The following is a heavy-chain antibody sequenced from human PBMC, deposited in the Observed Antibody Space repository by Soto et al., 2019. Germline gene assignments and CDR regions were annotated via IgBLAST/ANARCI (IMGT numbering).Heavy chain of an antibody. J-gene: IGHJ6*01. CDR2: ISYDGSNK. CDR3: ARGTTGHSYYYGMDV. V-gene: IGHV3-30-3*01. D-gene: IGHD1-7*01. CDR1: VFTFSSYA. Sequence: PGGSLRLSCSASVFTFSSYAMHWVRQAPGKGLEWVAVISYDGSNKYYADSVKGRFTISRDNSKNTLYLQMNSLRAEDTAVYYCARGTTGHSYYYGMDVWGQGTTVTVSS.